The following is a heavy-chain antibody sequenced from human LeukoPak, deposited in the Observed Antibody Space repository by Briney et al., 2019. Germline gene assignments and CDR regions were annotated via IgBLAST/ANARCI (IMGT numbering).Heavy chain of an antibody. CDR2: INSDGSST. Sequence: GGSLRLSCAASGFTFGSYWMHWVRQAPGKGLVWVSRINSDGSSTSYADSVKGRFTISRDNAKNTLYLQMNSLRAEDTAVYYCARDPEYYDSSGYLGSWGQGTLVTVSS. CDR1: GFTFGSYW. J-gene: IGHJ5*02. CDR3: ARDPEYYDSSGYLGS. D-gene: IGHD3-22*01. V-gene: IGHV3-74*01.